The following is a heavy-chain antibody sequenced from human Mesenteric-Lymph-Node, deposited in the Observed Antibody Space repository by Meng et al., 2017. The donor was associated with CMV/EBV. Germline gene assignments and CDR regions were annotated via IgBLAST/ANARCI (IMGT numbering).Heavy chain of an antibody. CDR2: ISSSGSTI. D-gene: IGHD3-16*02. CDR1: GASISSGGYY. V-gene: IGHV3-11*04. J-gene: IGHJ6*02. CDR3: AREYLWGNYRYGMDV. Sequence: LSLTCTISGASISSGGYYWTWICQPPGKGLEWISYISSSGSTIYYADSVKGRFTISRDNAENSLYLQMDSLRAEDMAVYFCAREYLWGNYRYGMDVWGQGTTVTVSS.